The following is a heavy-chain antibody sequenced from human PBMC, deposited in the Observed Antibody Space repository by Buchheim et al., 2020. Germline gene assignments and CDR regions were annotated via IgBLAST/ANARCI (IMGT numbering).Heavy chain of an antibody. CDR3: AKDHWNYVMGGDGVFDY. CDR2: ISGSGGST. Sequence: EVQLLESGGGLVQPGGSLRLSCAASGFTFSSYAMSWVRQAPGKGLEWVSAISGSGGSTYYADSVKGRFTISRDNSKNPLYLPMNSLRAEDTAVYYCAKDHWNYVMGGDGVFDYWGQGTL. CDR1: GFTFSSYA. J-gene: IGHJ4*02. D-gene: IGHD1-7*01. V-gene: IGHV3-23*01.